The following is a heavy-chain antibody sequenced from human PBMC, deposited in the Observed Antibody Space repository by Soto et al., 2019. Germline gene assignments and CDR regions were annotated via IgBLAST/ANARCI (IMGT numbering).Heavy chain of an antibody. CDR1: GFTFTSSA. CDR3: AAPGERTALFFDL. D-gene: IGHD2-21*02. J-gene: IGHJ2*01. CDR2: IVVGSGNT. Sequence: GASVKVSCKASGFTFTSSAVQWVRQARGQRLEWIGWIVVGSGNTNYAQKFQERVTITRDMSTSTAYMELSGLRSEDTAVYYCAAPGERTALFFDLWGRGTLVTVSS. V-gene: IGHV1-58*01.